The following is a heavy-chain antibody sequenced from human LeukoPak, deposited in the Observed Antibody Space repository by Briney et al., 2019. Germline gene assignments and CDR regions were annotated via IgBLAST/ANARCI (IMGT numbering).Heavy chain of an antibody. J-gene: IGHJ4*02. V-gene: IGHV1-69*06. D-gene: IGHD2-2*01. CDR2: IIPIFGTA. Sequence: GASVKVSCKASGYTFTSYGISWVRQAPGQGLEWMGGIIPIFGTANYAQKFQGRVTITADKSTSTAYMELSSLRSEDTAVYYCARAPFRSCSSTSCYFDYWGQGTLVTVSS. CDR1: GYTFTSYG. CDR3: ARAPFRSCSSTSCYFDY.